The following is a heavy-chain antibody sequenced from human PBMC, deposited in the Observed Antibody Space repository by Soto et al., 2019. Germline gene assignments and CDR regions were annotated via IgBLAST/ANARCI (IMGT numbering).Heavy chain of an antibody. CDR2: INPNSGRT. V-gene: IGHV1-2*04. J-gene: IGHJ6*03. CDR3: ARESGGTTATLDYYYFYMDV. CDR1: GYAFSQFY. Sequence: QVQLVQSGAEVKKPGASVKVSCKASGYAFSQFYIHWMRQAPGQGLEWMGWINPNSGRTKFAQKFQGWVTMTRDTSIKTVYMELSGLKPDATAVYYCARESGGTTATLDYYYFYMDVWGKGTTVTVSS. D-gene: IGHD4-17*01.